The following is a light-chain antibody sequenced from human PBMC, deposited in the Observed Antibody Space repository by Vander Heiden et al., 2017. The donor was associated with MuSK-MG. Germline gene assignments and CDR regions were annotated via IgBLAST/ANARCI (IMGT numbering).Light chain of an antibody. CDR1: QSVSSAY. CDR2: GTS. J-gene: IGKJ2*01. Sequence: EIVMTQSPGTMSLSPGERATLSCRASQSVSSAYLAWYQLKPGQAPRLLIYGTSSRATGIPDRFSGSGSVTDFTLTISRLEPEDFAVYYCQQEGSSSFTFGHGTTLDIK. CDR3: QQEGSSSFT. V-gene: IGKV3-20*01.